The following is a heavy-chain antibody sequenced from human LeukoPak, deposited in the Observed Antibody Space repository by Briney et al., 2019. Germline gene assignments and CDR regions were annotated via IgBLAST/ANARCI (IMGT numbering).Heavy chain of an antibody. CDR1: GFTFSDYA. J-gene: IGHJ4*02. V-gene: IGHV3-30*04. Sequence: PGGPLRLSCAASGFTFSDYAMHWVRQAPGKGLEWVAIILYDGSNKYYADSVKGRFTIPRDNSKNTVYLQMNSLRGEDTAVYYCARDHGGYVHFDYWGQGTLVTVSS. CDR3: ARDHGGYVHFDY. CDR2: ILYDGSNK. D-gene: IGHD5-12*01.